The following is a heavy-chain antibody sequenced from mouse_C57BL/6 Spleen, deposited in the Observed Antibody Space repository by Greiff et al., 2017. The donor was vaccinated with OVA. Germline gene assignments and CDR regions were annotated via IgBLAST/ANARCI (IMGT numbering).Heavy chain of an antibody. V-gene: IGHV1-15*01. CDR2: IDPETGGT. CDR1: GYTFTDYE. J-gene: IGHJ2*01. CDR3: TVLLRGY. D-gene: IGHD1-1*01. Sequence: VQLVESGAELVRPGASVTLSCKASGYTFTDYEMHWVKQTPVHGLEWIGAIDPETGGTAYNQKFKGKAILTADKSSSTAYMELRSLTSEDSAVYYCTVLLRGYWGQGTTLTVSS.